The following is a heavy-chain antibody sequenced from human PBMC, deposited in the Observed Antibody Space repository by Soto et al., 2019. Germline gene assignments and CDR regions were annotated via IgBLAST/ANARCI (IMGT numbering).Heavy chain of an antibody. D-gene: IGHD6-19*01. CDR3: ARGPRSKQWLVRGNYYYYGMDV. Sequence: SVKVSCKASGGTFSSYAISWVRQAPGQGLEWMGGIIPIFGTANYAQKFQGRVTITADESTSTAYMELSSLRSEDTAVYYCARGPRSKQWLVRGNYYYYGMDVWGQGTTVTV. J-gene: IGHJ6*02. CDR2: IIPIFGTA. CDR1: GGTFSSYA. V-gene: IGHV1-69*13.